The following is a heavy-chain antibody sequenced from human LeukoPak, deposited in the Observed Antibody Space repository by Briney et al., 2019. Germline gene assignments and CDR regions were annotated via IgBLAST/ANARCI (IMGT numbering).Heavy chain of an antibody. Sequence: AGGSLRLSCAASGFTFSTHAMGWVRQAPGKGLEWVASISDSGEKTDYADSVKGRFSISRGNSKNTLDLQMNTLRSEDTAVYYCAKDRWTKSRSQPSDYWGQGSLVTVSS. V-gene: IGHV3-23*01. CDR3: AKDRWTKSRSQPSDY. D-gene: IGHD6-6*01. CDR1: GFTFSTHA. J-gene: IGHJ4*02. CDR2: ISDSGEKT.